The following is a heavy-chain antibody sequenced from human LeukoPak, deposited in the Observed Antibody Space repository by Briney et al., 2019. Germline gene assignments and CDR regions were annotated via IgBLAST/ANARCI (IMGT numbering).Heavy chain of an antibody. CDR2: IIPIFGTA. D-gene: IGHD4-17*01. J-gene: IGHJ2*01. CDR1: GYTFTSYY. V-gene: IGHV1-69*05. CDR3: ARDPDYGDYGWYFDL. Sequence: ASVKVSCKASGYTFTSYYMHWVRQAPGQGLEWMGGIIPIFGTANYAQKFQGRVTITTDESTSTAYMELSSLRSEDTAVYYCARDPDYGDYGWYFDLWGRGTLVTVSS.